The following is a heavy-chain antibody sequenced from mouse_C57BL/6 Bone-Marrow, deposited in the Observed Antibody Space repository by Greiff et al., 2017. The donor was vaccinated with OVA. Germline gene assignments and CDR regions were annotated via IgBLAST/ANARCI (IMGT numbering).Heavy chain of an antibody. V-gene: IGHV14-1*01. CDR3: TSYDYDGWVFDY. D-gene: IGHD2-4*01. J-gene: IGHJ2*01. CDR2: IDPEDGDT. Sequence: EVQLQQSGAELVRPGASVKLSCTASGFNIKDYYMHWVKQRPEQGLEWIGRIDPEDGDTEYAPKFQGKATMTADTSSNTAYLQLSSLTSEDTAVYYCTSYDYDGWVFDYWGKGTTLTVSS. CDR1: GFNIKDYY.